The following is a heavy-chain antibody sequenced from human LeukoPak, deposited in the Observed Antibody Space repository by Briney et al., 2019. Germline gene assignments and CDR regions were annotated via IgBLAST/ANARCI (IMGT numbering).Heavy chain of an antibody. J-gene: IGHJ4*02. V-gene: IGHV1-2*02. CDR1: GYTFTGYY. CDR2: INPSSGGT. CDR3: ATLRSLFDY. D-gene: IGHD3-16*02. Sequence: GAAVKVSCKASGYTFTGYYMHWVRQAPGQGLEWMGWINPSSGGTNYAPKFQGRVTLTRDTSINTAYMELSRLKSDDTAMYYCATLRSLFDYWGQGTLVTVSS.